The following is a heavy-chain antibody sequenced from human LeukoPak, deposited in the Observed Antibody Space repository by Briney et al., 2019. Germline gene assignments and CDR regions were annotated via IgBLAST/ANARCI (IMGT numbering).Heavy chain of an antibody. D-gene: IGHD6-13*01. CDR1: GGSFSGYY. CDR2: INHSGST. Sequence: SGTLSLTCAVYGGSFSGYYWSWIRQPPGKGLEWIGEINHSGSTNYNPSLKSRVTISVDTSKNQFSLKLSSVTAADTAVYYCARTSSSWYFDYWGQGTLVTVSS. J-gene: IGHJ4*02. V-gene: IGHV4-34*01. CDR3: ARTSSSWYFDY.